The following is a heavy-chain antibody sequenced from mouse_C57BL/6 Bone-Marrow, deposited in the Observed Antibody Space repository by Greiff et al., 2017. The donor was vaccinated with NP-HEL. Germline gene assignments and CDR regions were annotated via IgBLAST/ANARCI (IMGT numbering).Heavy chain of an antibody. Sequence: EVMLVESGGGLVQPGGSLKLSCAASGFTFSDYYMYWVRQTPEKRLEWVAYISNGGGSTYYPDTVKGRFPISRDNAKNTLYLQMSRLKSEDTAMYYCARYYDFNFDYWGQGTTLTVSS. V-gene: IGHV5-12*01. D-gene: IGHD2-4*01. J-gene: IGHJ2*01. CDR2: ISNGGGST. CDR3: ARYYDFNFDY. CDR1: GFTFSDYY.